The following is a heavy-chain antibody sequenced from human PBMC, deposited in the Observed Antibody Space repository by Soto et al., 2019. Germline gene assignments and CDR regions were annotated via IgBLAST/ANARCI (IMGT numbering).Heavy chain of an antibody. D-gene: IGHD4-17*01. CDR3: ARENAYGDPNSFDS. CDR1: GFTFSSYN. Sequence: EVQLVESGGGLVKPGGSLRLSCTASGFTFSSYNMNWVRQAPGKGLEWVSSISSSSNYIYYANSMKGRFTISRENAKNALYLQMNSMRAEDTAVYYCARENAYGDPNSFDSCGHGTPVTVSS. CDR2: ISSSSNYI. J-gene: IGHJ4*01. V-gene: IGHV3-21*02.